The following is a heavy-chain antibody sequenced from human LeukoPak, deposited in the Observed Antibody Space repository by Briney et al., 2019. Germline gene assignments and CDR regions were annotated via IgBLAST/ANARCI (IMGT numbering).Heavy chain of an antibody. CDR2: ISGSGGST. V-gene: IGHV3-23*01. Sequence: GGSLRLSCAASGFTFNSYAMSWVRQAPGKGLEWVSAISGSGGSTYYADSVKGRFTISRDNSKNTLYLQMNSLRAEDTAVYYCARGEAYSSGWYPPSHFDYWGQGNMVTVSS. J-gene: IGHJ4*02. CDR1: GFTFNSYA. CDR3: ARGEAYSSGWYPPSHFDY. D-gene: IGHD6-19*01.